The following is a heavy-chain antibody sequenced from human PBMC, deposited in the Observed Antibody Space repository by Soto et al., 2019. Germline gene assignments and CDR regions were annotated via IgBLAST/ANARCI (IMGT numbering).Heavy chain of an antibody. V-gene: IGHV1-69*06. D-gene: IGHD1-1*01. CDR1: GGTFSSYA. Sequence: GASVKVSCKASGGTFSSYAISWVRQAPGQGLEWMGGIIPIFGTANYAQKFQGRVTITADKSTSTAYMELSSLRSEDKAVYYCASSQLRSSYYYGMDVWGQGTTVTVSS. CDR2: IIPIFGTA. J-gene: IGHJ6*02. CDR3: ASSQLRSSYYYGMDV.